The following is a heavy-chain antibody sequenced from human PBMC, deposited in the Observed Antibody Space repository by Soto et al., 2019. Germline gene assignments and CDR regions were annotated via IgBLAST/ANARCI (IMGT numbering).Heavy chain of an antibody. CDR2: IYYSGGT. V-gene: IGHV4-59*01. CDR3: ARGSGYTAIDF. D-gene: IGHD3-22*01. Sequence: SETLSLTCTVSGGSISSYSWSWFRQPPGKGLEWIGYIYYSGGTNYNPSFKSRVATSVDTSKNQFSLRLSSVTAADTAIYYCARGSGYTAIDFWGQGTLVTVSS. J-gene: IGHJ4*01. CDR1: GGSISSYS.